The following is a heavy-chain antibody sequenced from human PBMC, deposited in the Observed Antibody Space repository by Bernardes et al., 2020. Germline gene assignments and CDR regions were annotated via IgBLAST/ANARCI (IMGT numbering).Heavy chain of an antibody. J-gene: IGHJ6*03. CDR1: GFTFSSSA. Sequence: SLRLSCAVSGFTFSSSAMSWVRQAPGKGLEWVSAISGSGGSTYYADSVKGRFTISRDNSKNTLYLQMNSLRAEDTAVYYCAKDHGRIRPYYMDVWGKGTTVTVSS. CDR2: ISGSGGST. V-gene: IGHV3-23*01. CDR3: AKDHGRIRPYYMDV. D-gene: IGHD6-6*01.